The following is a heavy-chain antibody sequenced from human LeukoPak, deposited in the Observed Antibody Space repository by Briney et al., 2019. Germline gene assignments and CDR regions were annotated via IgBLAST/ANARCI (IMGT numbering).Heavy chain of an antibody. Sequence: SVKVSCKASGGTFSSYAISWVRQAPGQGLEWMGRIIPILGIANYAQKFQGRVTITADKSTSTAYMELSSLRSEDTAVYYCALTRGYYDSSGYYFDYWGQGTLVTVSS. V-gene: IGHV1-69*04. D-gene: IGHD3-22*01. J-gene: IGHJ4*02. CDR3: ALTRGYYDSSGYYFDY. CDR2: IIPILGIA. CDR1: GGTFSSYA.